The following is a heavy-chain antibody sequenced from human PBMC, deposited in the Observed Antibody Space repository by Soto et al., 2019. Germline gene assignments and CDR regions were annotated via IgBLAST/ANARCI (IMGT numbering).Heavy chain of an antibody. CDR1: GGTFSSHA. CDR3: AGAGEVRGVTYYYYGMDA. D-gene: IGHD3-10*01. V-gene: IGHV1-69*13. Sequence: SVKVSCKASGGTFSSHAISWVRQAPGQGLEWMGGIIPIFGTANYAQKFQGRVTITADESTSTAYMELSSLRSEDTAVYYCAGAGEVRGVTYYYYGMDAWVQGTSVTVSS. CDR2: IIPIFGTA. J-gene: IGHJ6*02.